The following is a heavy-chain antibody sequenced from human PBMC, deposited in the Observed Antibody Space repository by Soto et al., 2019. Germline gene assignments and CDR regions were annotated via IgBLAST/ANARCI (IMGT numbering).Heavy chain of an antibody. CDR1: GFTFSNYG. CDR2: IWYDGSNQ. D-gene: IGHD3-3*02. CDR3: ARDRGGVHFFDN. Sequence: GGSLRLSCAASGFTFSNYGMHWVRQAPGKGLEWVAVIWYDGSNQIYGDSVKGRFTISRDNSNNTLCLQINSLRVEDTAVYYCARDRGGVHFFDNWGQGTLVTVSS. V-gene: IGHV3-33*01. J-gene: IGHJ4*02.